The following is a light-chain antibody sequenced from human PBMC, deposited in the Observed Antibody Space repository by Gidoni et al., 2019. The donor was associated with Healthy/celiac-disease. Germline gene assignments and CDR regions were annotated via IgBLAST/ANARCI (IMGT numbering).Light chain of an antibody. J-gene: IGKJ4*01. CDR3: QQYNNWPLT. Sequence: EIVMPQSPATLSVSPGERATLSCRASRSVSNNLAWYQQKPGQAPRLLHYAASTRATGISARFSGSGSGTEFTLTISSLQSEDFAVYYCQQYNNWPLTFGGGTKVEIK. V-gene: IGKV3-15*01. CDR1: RSVSNN. CDR2: AAS.